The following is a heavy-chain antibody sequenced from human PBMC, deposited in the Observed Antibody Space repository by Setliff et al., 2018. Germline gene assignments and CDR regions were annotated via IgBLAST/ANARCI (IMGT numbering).Heavy chain of an antibody. D-gene: IGHD3-22*01. J-gene: IGHJ4*02. CDR2: IYASGST. CDR3: ARESRYYYDNLGTLDY. Sequence: SETLSLTCTVSGGSISSGDYYWSWIRQPSGNGLEWIGYIYASGSTYYNPSLKSRVSISVDTSKHQFSLKLSSVTAADTAVYYCARESRYYYDNLGTLDYWGQGTLVTVSS. V-gene: IGHV4-30-4*08. CDR1: GGSISSGDYY.